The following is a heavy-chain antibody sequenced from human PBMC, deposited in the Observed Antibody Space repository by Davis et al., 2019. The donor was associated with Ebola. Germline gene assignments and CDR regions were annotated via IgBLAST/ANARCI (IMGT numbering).Heavy chain of an antibody. J-gene: IGHJ5*02. CDR1: WFTVSSNY. CDR3: AKGGGTSSSDFRRT. Sequence: GESLKISCAASWFTVSSNYMSWVRQAPGKGLEWVSVIYSGGSTYYADSVKGRFTISRDNSKNTLYLQMNSLRAEDTAVYYCAKGGGTSSSDFRRTWGQGALVTVSS. D-gene: IGHD6-6*01. V-gene: IGHV3-53*01. CDR2: IYSGGST.